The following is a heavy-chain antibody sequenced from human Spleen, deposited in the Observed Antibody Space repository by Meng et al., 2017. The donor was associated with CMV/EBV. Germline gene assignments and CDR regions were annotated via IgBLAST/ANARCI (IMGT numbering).Heavy chain of an antibody. CDR3: ARRGLGYYDSSGYLNY. V-gene: IGHV4-34*01. Sequence: YGGSFSGYYWSWVRQHPGKGLEWNGDINHSGSTNYNPSLKSRVTISVDTSKNQFSLKLSSVTAADTAVYYCARRGLGYYDSSGYLNYWGQGTLVTVSS. D-gene: IGHD3-22*01. CDR1: GGSFSGYY. J-gene: IGHJ4*02. CDR2: INHSGST.